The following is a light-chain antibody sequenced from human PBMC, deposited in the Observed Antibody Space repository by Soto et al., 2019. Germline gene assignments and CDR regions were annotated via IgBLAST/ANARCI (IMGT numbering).Light chain of an antibody. V-gene: IGKV3-15*01. Sequence: EIVLTQSPGTLSLSPGDRATLSCRASHSVSSSYLGWYQQKPGQAPRLLIYGASTRATGIPARFSGSGSGTEFTLTISSLQSEDFAVYYCQQYNNWPLTFGGGTKVDIK. CDR1: HSVSSSY. J-gene: IGKJ4*01. CDR2: GAS. CDR3: QQYNNWPLT.